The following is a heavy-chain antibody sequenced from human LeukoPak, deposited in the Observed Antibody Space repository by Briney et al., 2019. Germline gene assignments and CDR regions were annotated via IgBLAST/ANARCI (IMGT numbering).Heavy chain of an antibody. V-gene: IGHV3-48*04. Sequence: GGSLRLSCAASGFTFSSYSMNWVRQAPGKGLEWVSYISSSSSTIYYADSVKGRFTISRDNAKNSLYLQMNSLRAEDTAVYYCAVDYGDYVWDYWGQGTLVTVPS. J-gene: IGHJ4*02. CDR1: GFTFSSYS. D-gene: IGHD4-17*01. CDR2: ISSSSSTI. CDR3: AVDYGDYVWDY.